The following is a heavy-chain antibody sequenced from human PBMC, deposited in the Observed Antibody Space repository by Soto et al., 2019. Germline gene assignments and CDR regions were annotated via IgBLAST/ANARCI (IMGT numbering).Heavy chain of an antibody. D-gene: IGHD3-9*01. V-gene: IGHV1-18*04. CDR3: ARYLGERHFNAMDV. J-gene: IGHJ6*02. Sequence: ASVKVSCKASGYTISTYGITWVRQAPGQGLEWMGRISPYNSEINYARKVQGGVTISSDTSTTAYMELRSLKSDDTAVYYCARYLGERHFNAMDVWGQGTTVTVSS. CDR2: ISPYNSEI. CDR1: GYTISTYG.